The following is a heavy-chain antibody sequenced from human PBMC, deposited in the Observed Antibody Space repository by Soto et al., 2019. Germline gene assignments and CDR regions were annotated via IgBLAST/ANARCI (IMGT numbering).Heavy chain of an antibody. D-gene: IGHD3-22*01. Sequence: EVHLLESGGALVQPGGSLTLSCAASGFSFSDYAMSWVRQAPGKVLECVSSISRTGDSAYYADSVKGRFAISRDRSKNRLSLQMNSLRVEYTAVYYCAKGPDGSGYYHNWFDSWRQGTLITFSS. V-gene: IGHV3-23*01. CDR3: AKGPDGSGYYHNWFDS. CDR2: ISRTGDSA. CDR1: GFSFSDYA. J-gene: IGHJ5*01.